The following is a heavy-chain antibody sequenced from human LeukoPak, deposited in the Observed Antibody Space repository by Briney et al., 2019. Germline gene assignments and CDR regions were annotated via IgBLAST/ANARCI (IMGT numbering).Heavy chain of an antibody. CDR1: GFTFSSNW. CDR3: ARDYGDSLFDY. J-gene: IGHJ4*02. Sequence: GGSLRLSCAASGFTFSSNWMHWVRQAPGKGLVWVSRIKGDGSSTSYADSVKGRFTISRDNAKNSLYLQMNSLRAEDTAVYYCARDYGDSLFDYWGQGTLVTVSS. V-gene: IGHV3-74*01. D-gene: IGHD4-17*01. CDR2: IKGDGSST.